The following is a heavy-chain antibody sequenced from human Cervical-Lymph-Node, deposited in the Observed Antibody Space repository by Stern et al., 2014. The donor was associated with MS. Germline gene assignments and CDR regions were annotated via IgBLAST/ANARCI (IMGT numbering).Heavy chain of an antibody. CDR2: ISYDGNHK. D-gene: IGHD1-26*01. V-gene: IGHV3-30*18. CDR1: GFTFSDHG. Sequence: QVQLVQSGGGVVQPGGSLRLSCAASGFTFSDHGMHWIRPAPGKGLKWVALISYDGNHKYYVDSVKGRFTISRDNSKNTLFLQMNSLRPEDTAVYYCAKSSSYRGRYRHWFDPWGQGALVTVSS. CDR3: AKSSSYRGRYRHWFDP. J-gene: IGHJ5*02.